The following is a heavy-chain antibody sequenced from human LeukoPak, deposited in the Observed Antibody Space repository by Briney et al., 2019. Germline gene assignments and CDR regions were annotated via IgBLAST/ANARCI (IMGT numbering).Heavy chain of an antibody. CDR1: GFPFDYYA. V-gene: IGHV3-43*02. CDR3: AKDRDPYYYGSGSYIGT. Sequence: PGGSLRLSCAASGFPFDYYAMHWLRQAPGKGLEWVSLISGDGGSTYYADSVKGRFTISRDNSKNSLYLQMNSLRTENTALYYCAKDRDPYYYGSGSYIGTWGQGTLVTVSS. J-gene: IGHJ4*02. D-gene: IGHD3-10*01. CDR2: ISGDGGST.